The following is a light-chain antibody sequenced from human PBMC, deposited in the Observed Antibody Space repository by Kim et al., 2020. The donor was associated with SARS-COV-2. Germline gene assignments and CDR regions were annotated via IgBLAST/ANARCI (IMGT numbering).Light chain of an antibody. CDR2: GAS. J-gene: IGKJ1*01. V-gene: IGKV3-20*01. Sequence: IVLTQSPGPLSLSPGERATLSCRASQTVNDNYLAWFQQRPGQAPRLLIYGASSRATGIPDRFSGSGSGTDFTLTISRLEPEDFAVYFCHQYRTSPWTFGQGTKVDIK. CDR3: HQYRTSPWT. CDR1: QTVNDNY.